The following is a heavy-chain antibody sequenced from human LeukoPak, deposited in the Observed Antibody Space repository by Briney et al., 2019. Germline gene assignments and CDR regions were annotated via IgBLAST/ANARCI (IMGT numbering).Heavy chain of an antibody. J-gene: IGHJ3*02. CDR3: ARGPWAAAGGSINGLDI. CDR2: IYPGGST. D-gene: IGHD6-13*01. CDR1: GFTVSSNY. V-gene: IGHV3-53*04. Sequence: GGSLRLSCAASGFTVSSNYMSWVRQAPGKGLEWVSVIYPGGSTYYADSVKGRFTISRHNSENTLDLQMNSLRVEDTAVYYCARGPWAAAGGSINGLDIWGQGTMVTVSS.